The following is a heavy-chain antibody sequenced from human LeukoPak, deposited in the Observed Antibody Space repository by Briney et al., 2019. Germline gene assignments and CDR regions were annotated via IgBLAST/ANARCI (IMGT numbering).Heavy chain of an antibody. Sequence: ASVKVSCKVSGYTLTELSMHWVRQAPGKGLERMGGFDPEDGETIYAQKFQGRVTMTEDTSTDTAYMELSSLRSEDTAVYYCVTVTMGAEYFQHWGQGTLVTVSS. J-gene: IGHJ1*01. CDR2: FDPEDGET. D-gene: IGHD2-2*01. CDR1: GYTLTELS. V-gene: IGHV1-24*01. CDR3: VTVTMGAEYFQH.